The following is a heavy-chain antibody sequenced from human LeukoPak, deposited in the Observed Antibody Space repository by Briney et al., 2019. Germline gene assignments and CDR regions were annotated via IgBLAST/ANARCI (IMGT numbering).Heavy chain of an antibody. CDR3: ARDSPGGYYYGSGSSLRWFDP. V-gene: IGHV4-59*01. J-gene: IGHJ5*02. CDR2: IYYSGST. D-gene: IGHD3-10*01. CDR1: GGSISSYY. Sequence: SETLSLTCTVSGGSISSYYWSWIRQPPGKGLEWIGYIYYSGSTNYNPSLKSRVTISVDTSKNQFSLKLSSVTAADTAVYYCARDSPGGYYYGSGSSLRWFDPWGQGTLVTVSS.